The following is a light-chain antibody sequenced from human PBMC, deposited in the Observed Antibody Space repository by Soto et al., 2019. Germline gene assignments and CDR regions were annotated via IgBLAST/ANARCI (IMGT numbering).Light chain of an antibody. CDR2: DAS. V-gene: IGKV3-11*01. CDR1: QSVSNY. J-gene: IGKJ2*01. CDR3: QQHSNWPPKDT. Sequence: EIVLTQSPATLSLSPGERATLSCRASQSVSNYLTWYQQKPGQAPRLLIYDASNRATGIPAGFSGSGSGTGFTLTISSLEPEDLAIYYCQQHSNWPPKDTFGQGTKLEIK.